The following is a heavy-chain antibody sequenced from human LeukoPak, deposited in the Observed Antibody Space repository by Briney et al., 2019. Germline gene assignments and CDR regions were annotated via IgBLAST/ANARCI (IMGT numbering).Heavy chain of an antibody. D-gene: IGHD3-3*01. CDR3: ARLVPSGPHWYFDL. Sequence: PSETLSLTCTVSGGSISSYYWSWIRQPPGKGLEWIGYIYYSGSTNYNPSLKSRVTISVDTSKNQFSLKLSSVTAADTAVYYCARLVPSGPHWYFDLWGRGTLVTVSS. V-gene: IGHV4-59*08. CDR2: IYYSGST. CDR1: GGSISSYY. J-gene: IGHJ2*01.